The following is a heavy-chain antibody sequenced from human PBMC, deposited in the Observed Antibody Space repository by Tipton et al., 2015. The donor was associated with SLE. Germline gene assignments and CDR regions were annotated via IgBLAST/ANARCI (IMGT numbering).Heavy chain of an antibody. D-gene: IGHD2-21*01. V-gene: IGHV3-30*02. Sequence: SLRLSCAASGFTFSSYWMHWVRQAPGKGLEWGAFIRHDGSNKYYADSVKGRFTISRESSKNTMQLQMSSLRADDTAVFYCAKDFCGSNCISDFFHRCGQRTLVTVSS. CDR1: GFTFSSYW. CDR2: IRHDGSNK. CDR3: AKDFCGSNCISDFFHR. J-gene: IGHJ1*01.